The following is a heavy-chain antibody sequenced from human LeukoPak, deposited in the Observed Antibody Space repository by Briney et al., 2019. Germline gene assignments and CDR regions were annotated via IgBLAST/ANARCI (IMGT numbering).Heavy chain of an antibody. CDR2: IIPIFGTA. J-gene: IGHJ4*02. Sequence: ASVKVSCKASGGTFSSYAISWVRQAPGQGLEWMGGIIPIFGTANYAQKFQGRVTITADESTSTAYMELSSLRSEDTAVYYCARTMVRGGDVDIVATSGVGPFDYWGQGTLVTVSS. D-gene: IGHD5-12*01. CDR1: GGTFSSYA. CDR3: ARTMVRGGDVDIVATSGVGPFDY. V-gene: IGHV1-69*13.